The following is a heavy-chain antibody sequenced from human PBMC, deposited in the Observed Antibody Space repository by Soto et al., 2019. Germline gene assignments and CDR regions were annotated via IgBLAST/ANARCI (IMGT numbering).Heavy chain of an antibody. J-gene: IGHJ5*02. D-gene: IGHD2-15*01. Sequence: QLHLLESGPGLVKASETLSLTCNVSGGSISTSRSSWAWIRQPPGQGLEWLANIFYSGSTYYNPSLASRCTVSVDTSKNEFSLKMRSVTAADTAVYYCARQTTTGEAALWVDPWGQGTLVTVSS. CDR3: ARQTTTGEAALWVDP. CDR2: IFYSGST. V-gene: IGHV4-39*01. CDR1: GGSISTSRSS.